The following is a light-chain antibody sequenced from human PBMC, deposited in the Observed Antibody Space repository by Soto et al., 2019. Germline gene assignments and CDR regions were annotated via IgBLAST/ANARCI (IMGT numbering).Light chain of an antibody. CDR1: NIETKS. V-gene: IGLV3-21*02. CDR2: DDR. J-gene: IGLJ1*01. Sequence: SYELTQPPSVSVAPGQTARITCGGNNIETKSVHWYQQRPGQAPVLVVYDDRDRPSGIPERFSGSNSGNPATLTITRVEAGDEADYYCAAWDGSRNALFGTGTKLTVL. CDR3: AAWDGSRNAL.